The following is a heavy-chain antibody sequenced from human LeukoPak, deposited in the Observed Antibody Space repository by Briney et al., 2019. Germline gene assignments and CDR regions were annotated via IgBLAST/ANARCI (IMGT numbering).Heavy chain of an antibody. Sequence: TGGSLRLSCAASGFTFNSYGVHWVRQAPGKGLEWVAVIWYDGSNKYYADSVKGRFTISRDNSKNTLYLQMNSLRPEDTAVYYCARGYSFGQYFDSWGQGTLVTVSS. CDR2: IWYDGSNK. J-gene: IGHJ4*02. CDR3: ARGYSFGQYFDS. CDR1: GFTFNSYG. V-gene: IGHV3-33*01. D-gene: IGHD5-18*01.